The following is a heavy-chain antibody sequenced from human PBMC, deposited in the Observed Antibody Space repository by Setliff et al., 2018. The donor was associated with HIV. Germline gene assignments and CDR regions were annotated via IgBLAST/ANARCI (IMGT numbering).Heavy chain of an antibody. Sequence: SVKVSCKASGVTFSNYAISWVRQAPGQGLEWMGGIIPIFGTANYAQKFQGRVTITTDESTITAYMELSSLRSEDTAVYYCARDKGQQLVGFDIWGQGTMVTVSS. CDR2: IIPIFGTA. V-gene: IGHV1-69*05. J-gene: IGHJ3*02. CDR1: GVTFSNYA. CDR3: ARDKGQQLVGFDI. D-gene: IGHD6-13*01.